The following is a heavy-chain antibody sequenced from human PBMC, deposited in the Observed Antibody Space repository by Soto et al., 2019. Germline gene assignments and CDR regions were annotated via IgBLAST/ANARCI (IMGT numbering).Heavy chain of an antibody. CDR3: SKLEGG. Sequence: EEQLVESGGGLVQPGGSLTLSCAASGFSFSDYYMEWVRQAPGKGLEWVARSRNKVKSYTTDYAASVKGRFTISRDLSKNSLYLEMNNLIIEDTAVYYCSKLEGGWGQGTLVTVSS. CDR2: SRNKVKSYTT. D-gene: IGHD3-3*01. CDR1: GFSFSDYY. V-gene: IGHV3-72*01. J-gene: IGHJ4*02.